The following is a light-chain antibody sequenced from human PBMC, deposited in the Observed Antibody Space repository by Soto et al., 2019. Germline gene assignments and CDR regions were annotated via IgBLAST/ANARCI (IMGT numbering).Light chain of an antibody. CDR2: AAS. J-gene: IGKJ1*01. CDR3: QQNFTTWT. Sequence: DIQMTQSPSSLSASVGDRVTITCRAGQNIGRSLNWSQQKPGKAPKRLIYAASGLQIGVPPRFSGSGSGTDFALTISSLQPEDFATYYCQQNFTTWTFGQGTQGEMK. V-gene: IGKV1-39*01. CDR1: QNIGRS.